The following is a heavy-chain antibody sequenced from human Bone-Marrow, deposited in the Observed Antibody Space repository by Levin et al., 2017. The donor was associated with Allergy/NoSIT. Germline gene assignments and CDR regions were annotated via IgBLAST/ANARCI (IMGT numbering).Heavy chain of an antibody. D-gene: IGHD2-15*01. J-gene: IGHJ1*01. Sequence: GGSLRLSCAASGFTFSSYAMHWVRQAPGKGLEWVAVISYDGSNKYYADSVKGRFTISRDNSKNTLYLQMNSLRAEDTAVYYCARDSRRRYCSGGSCYAEYFQHWGQGTLVTVSS. V-gene: IGHV3-30-3*01. CDR3: ARDSRRRYCSGGSCYAEYFQH. CDR1: GFTFSSYA. CDR2: ISYDGSNK.